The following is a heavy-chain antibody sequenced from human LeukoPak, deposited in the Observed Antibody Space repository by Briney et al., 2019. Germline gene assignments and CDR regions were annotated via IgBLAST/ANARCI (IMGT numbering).Heavy chain of an antibody. CDR1: GGSFSGYY. V-gene: IGHV4-34*01. CDR3: ARAEREYQLLSAPDY. D-gene: IGHD2-2*01. J-gene: IGHJ4*02. CDR2: INHSGST. Sequence: SETLSLTCAVYGGSFSGYYWSWIRQPPGKGLEWIGEINHSGSTNYNPSLKSRVTISVDTSKNQFSLKLSSVTAADTAVYYCARAEREYQLLSAPDYWGQGTLVTVSS.